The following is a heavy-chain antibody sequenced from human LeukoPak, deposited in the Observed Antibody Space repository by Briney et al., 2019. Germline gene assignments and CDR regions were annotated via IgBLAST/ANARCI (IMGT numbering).Heavy chain of an antibody. J-gene: IGHJ6*03. CDR2: IMHILGIA. CDR1: GGTLSSYT. CDR3: ARVSTYYYYYMDV. D-gene: IGHD1-1*01. V-gene: IGHV1-69*02. Sequence: SVKVPCKASGGTLSSYTISWVRQAPGQGREWMGRIMHILGIANYAQKFQGRVTITADKSTSTAYMELSSLRSEDTAEYYCARVSTYYYYYMDVWGKGTTVTVSS.